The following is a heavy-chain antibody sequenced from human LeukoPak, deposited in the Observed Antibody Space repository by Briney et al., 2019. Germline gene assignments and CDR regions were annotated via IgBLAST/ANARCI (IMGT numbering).Heavy chain of an antibody. D-gene: IGHD3-3*01. J-gene: IGHJ4*02. V-gene: IGHV4-34*01. Sequence: SETLSLTCAVYGGSFSGYYWSWIRQPPGKGLEWIGEINHSGSTNYNPSLKSRVTISVDTSKNQFSLKLSSVTAADTAVYYCARPRDFWSGYYGYWSQGTLVTVSS. CDR1: GGSFSGYY. CDR3: ARPRDFWSGYYGY. CDR2: INHSGST.